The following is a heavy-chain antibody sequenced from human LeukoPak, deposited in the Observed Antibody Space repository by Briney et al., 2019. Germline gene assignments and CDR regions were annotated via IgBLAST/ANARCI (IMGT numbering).Heavy chain of an antibody. CDR2: IYISGST. Sequence: SQTLSLTCAVSGGSISSGGYWSWVRQPPGQGLEWIGQIYISGSTNYNPSLDSRVTMSLDKSRNQLSLRLKSMTAADTAVYYCARVGAQGEYFDYWGQGTLVTVSS. CDR1: GGSISSGGY. CDR3: ARVGAQGEYFDY. V-gene: IGHV4-4*02. J-gene: IGHJ4*02. D-gene: IGHD1-26*01.